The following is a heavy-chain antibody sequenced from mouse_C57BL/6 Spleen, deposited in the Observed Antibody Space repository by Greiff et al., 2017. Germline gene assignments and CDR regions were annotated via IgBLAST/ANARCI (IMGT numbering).Heavy chain of an antibody. CDR1: GYTFTSYD. J-gene: IGHJ3*01. V-gene: IGHV1-85*01. Sequence: VMLVESGPELVKPGASVTLSCKASGYTFTSYDINWVKQTPGQGLEWIGCIYPRDGSTKYNEKFKGKATLTVDASSSTAYMELHNLTSEDSAVYFCERKGFAYWGQGTLVTVSA. CDR2: IYPRDGST. CDR3: ERKGFAY.